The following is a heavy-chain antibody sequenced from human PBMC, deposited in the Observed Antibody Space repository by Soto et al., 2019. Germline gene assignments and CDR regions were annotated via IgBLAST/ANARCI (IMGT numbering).Heavy chain of an antibody. D-gene: IGHD3-9*01. Sequence: TGGSLRLSCTPFGFNFDAYAMSWVRQAPGKGLEWVSAVTATAESAYYTDSVRGRFTVSRDNSKHTLYLQMNSLRAEDTAVYYCARRLDYDILTGTIDYWGQGTLVTVSS. J-gene: IGHJ4*02. CDR3: ARRLDYDILTGTIDY. V-gene: IGHV3-23*01. CDR2: VTATAESA. CDR1: GFNFDAYA.